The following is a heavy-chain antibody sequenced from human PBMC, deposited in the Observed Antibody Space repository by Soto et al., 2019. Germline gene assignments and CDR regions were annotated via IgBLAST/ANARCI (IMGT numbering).Heavy chain of an antibody. CDR2: ISGSGGST. CDR1: GFTFSSYA. D-gene: IGHD4-17*01. V-gene: IGHV3-23*01. Sequence: PGGSLRLSCAASGFTFSSYAMSWVRQAPGKGLEWVSAISGSGGSTYYADSVKGRFTISRDNSKNTLYLQMNSLRAEDTAVYYCAKSSTTVTTWPQLDDWGQGTRVTVAS. CDR3: AKSSTTVTTWPQLDD. J-gene: IGHJ4*02.